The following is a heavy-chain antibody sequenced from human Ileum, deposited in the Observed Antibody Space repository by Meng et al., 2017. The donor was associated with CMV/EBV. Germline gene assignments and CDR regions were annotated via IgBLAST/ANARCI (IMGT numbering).Heavy chain of an antibody. CDR3: ASTGPLYGLYFCN. CDR1: GSSFSNSW. D-gene: IGHD2-8*01. CDR2: TNEDGGDK. V-gene: IGHV3-7*01. Sequence: GESLKISCAASGSSFSNSWMIWVRRAPGKGLEWVAKTNEDGGDKYSVDSVKGRFTIFRDNAKNSVYLQMNSLRAEDTAVYYCASTGPLYGLYFCNWGKGTVVTVSS. J-gene: IGHJ4*02.